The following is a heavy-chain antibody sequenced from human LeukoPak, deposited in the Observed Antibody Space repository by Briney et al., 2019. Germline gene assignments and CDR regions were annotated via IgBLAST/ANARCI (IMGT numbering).Heavy chain of an antibody. Sequence: PSETLSLTCTVSGGSIINRSYYWGWIRQPPGKGLEWIGSIYYSGSTYYNPSLKSRVTISVDTSKNQFSLKLSSVTAADTAVYYCARGRLLFGLRNGHLDYWGQGTLVTVSS. CDR2: IYYSGST. D-gene: IGHD2-21*01. CDR3: ARGRLLFGLRNGHLDY. V-gene: IGHV4-39*07. J-gene: IGHJ4*02. CDR1: GGSIINRSYY.